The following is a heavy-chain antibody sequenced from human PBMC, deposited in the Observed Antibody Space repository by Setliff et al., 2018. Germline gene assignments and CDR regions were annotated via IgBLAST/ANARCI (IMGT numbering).Heavy chain of an antibody. CDR1: GGTFSYYY. CDR2: INHTGST. Sequence: PSETLSLTCAASGGTFSYYYWTWIRQSPGKGLEWIGEINHTGSTKYNPSLKGRLTISVDTSKNQFSLNLRSVTAADTAVYYCARMSGFQYIDVWDKGTRSPSP. J-gene: IGHJ6*03. CDR3: ARMSGFQYIDV. V-gene: IGHV4-34*01. D-gene: IGHD3-3*01.